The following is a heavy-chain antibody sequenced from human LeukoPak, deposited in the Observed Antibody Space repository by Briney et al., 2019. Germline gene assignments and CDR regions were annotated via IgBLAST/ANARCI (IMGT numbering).Heavy chain of an antibody. CDR3: ARQVYRRSGHSSGYYGPYFDY. D-gene: IGHD3-22*01. J-gene: IGHJ4*02. CDR2: IVDGGST. CDR1: GGSISTSSYS. Sequence: IRSETLSLTCTVSGGSISTSSYSWGWIRQPPGKGLEWIGSIVDGGSTYYNPSLKSRVSLSVDTSNNQFSLKLNSVTAADTALYYCARQVYRRSGHSSGYYGPYFDYWGQGTLVTVSS. V-gene: IGHV4-39*01.